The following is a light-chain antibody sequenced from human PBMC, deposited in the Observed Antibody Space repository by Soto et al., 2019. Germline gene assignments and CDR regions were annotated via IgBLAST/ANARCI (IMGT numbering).Light chain of an antibody. CDR1: SSNIGAGYD. CDR3: QSYDSSRSSYV. J-gene: IGLJ1*01. CDR2: GNT. V-gene: IGLV1-40*01. Sequence: QPVLTQPPSVSGAPGQRVTISCTGSSSNIGAGYDVHWYQQLPGTAPKLLIYGNTNRPSGVPDRFSGSKSGTSASLAITGLQAEAEADYYCQSYDSSRSSYVFGTGTKLTVL.